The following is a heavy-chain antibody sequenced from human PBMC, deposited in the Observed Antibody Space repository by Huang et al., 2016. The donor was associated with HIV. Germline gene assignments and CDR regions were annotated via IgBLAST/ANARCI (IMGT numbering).Heavy chain of an antibody. Sequence: QVQLVQSGAEVKKPGSSVKVSCKASGGSFRNFAIGWVRQAPGQGCEWMGGIIPTLGTANDAQKFQGRVTIIADESTSTAYMELSSLRSEDTAVYYCATVDYYDTSGPQRGYFDNWGQGTLVTVSS. CDR2: IIPTLGTA. D-gene: IGHD3-22*01. CDR1: GGSFRNFA. V-gene: IGHV1-69*01. CDR3: ATVDYYDTSGPQRGYFDN. J-gene: IGHJ4*02.